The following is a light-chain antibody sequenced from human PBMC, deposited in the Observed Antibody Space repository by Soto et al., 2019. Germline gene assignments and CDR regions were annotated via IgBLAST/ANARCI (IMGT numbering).Light chain of an antibody. Sequence: QSVLTQPPSASWTPGQRVTISCSGSISNIGSNYVYWYQQLPGTAPKLRIYRNHQRSSVVPDRFSGSKSGTSASLAISGLRSEDEAEYYCGAWDDSLSGRVVFGGGTKLTVL. CDR3: GAWDDSLSGRVV. V-gene: IGLV1-47*01. CDR2: RNH. J-gene: IGLJ2*01. CDR1: ISNIGSNY.